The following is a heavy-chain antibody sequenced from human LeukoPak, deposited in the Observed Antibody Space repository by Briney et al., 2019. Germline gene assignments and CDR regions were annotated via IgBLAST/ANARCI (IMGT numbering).Heavy chain of an antibody. CDR3: AKNRGGSYYSGSDY. V-gene: IGHV3-23*01. CDR1: GFTFSSYA. D-gene: IGHD1-26*01. J-gene: IGHJ4*02. CDR2: VRGSDAGT. Sequence: PGGSLRLSCAASGFTFSSYAMNWVRQAPGKGLEWVSAVRGSDAGTSYADSVKGRFTISRDKSKNTLYLQMNSLRAEYTAVYYRAKNRGGSYYSGSDYWGQGTLVTVSS.